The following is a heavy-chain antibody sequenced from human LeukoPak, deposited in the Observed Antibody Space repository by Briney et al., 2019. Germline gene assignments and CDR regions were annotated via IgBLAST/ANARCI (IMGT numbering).Heavy chain of an antibody. CDR3: AKGSLWFDQH. CDR1: GFTFSSYW. D-gene: IGHD3-10*01. CDR2: IRYDGSNK. V-gene: IGHV3-30*02. J-gene: IGHJ1*01. Sequence: PGGSLRLSCAASGFTFSSYWMSWVRQAPGKGLEWVAFIRYDGSNKYYADSVKGRFTISRDNSKNTLYLQMNSLRAEDTAVYYCAKGSLWFDQHWGQGTLVTVSS.